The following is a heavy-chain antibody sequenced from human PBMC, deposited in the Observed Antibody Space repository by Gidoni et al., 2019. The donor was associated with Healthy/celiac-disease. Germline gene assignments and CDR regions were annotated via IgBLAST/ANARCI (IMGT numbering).Heavy chain of an antibody. V-gene: IGHV4-59*08. J-gene: IGHJ4*02. D-gene: IGHD2-15*01. CDR2: IYYSGST. Sequence: QVQLQESGPGLVKPSETLSLTCTVSGGSISSYYWSWIRQPPGKGLEWIGYIYYSGSTNYNPSLKSRVTISVDTSKNQFSLKLSSVTAADTAVYYCARHAFDLRDYSYYFDYWGQGTLVTVSS. CDR1: GGSISSYY. CDR3: ARHAFDLRDYSYYFDY.